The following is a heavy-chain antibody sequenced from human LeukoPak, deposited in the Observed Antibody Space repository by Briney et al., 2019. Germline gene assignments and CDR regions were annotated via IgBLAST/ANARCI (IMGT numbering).Heavy chain of an antibody. V-gene: IGHV4-30-4*08. CDR2: IYYSGST. CDR1: GFTFSSYA. CDR3: ARVVPASAAAFDP. D-gene: IGHD2-2*01. J-gene: IGHJ5*02. Sequence: LRLSCAASGFTFSSYAMGWVRQPPGKGLEWIGYIYYSGSTCYNPSLKSRVTISVDTSKNQFSLKLSSVTAADTAVYYCARVVPASAAAFDPWGQGTLVTVSS.